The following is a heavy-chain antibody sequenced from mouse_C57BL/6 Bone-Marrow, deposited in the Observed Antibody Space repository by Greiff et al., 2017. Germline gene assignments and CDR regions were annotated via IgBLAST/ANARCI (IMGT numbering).Heavy chain of an antibody. J-gene: IGHJ4*01. Sequence: EVQLQQSGAELVRPGASVKLSCTASGFNIKDDYMHWVKQRPEQGLEWIGWIDPENGDTEYASKFQGKATITADTSSNTAYLQLSSLTSEDTAVYYCTTCYYDSPRFYAMDYWGQGTSVTVSS. D-gene: IGHD2-4*01. CDR3: TTCYYDSPRFYAMDY. V-gene: IGHV14-4*01. CDR1: GFNIKDDY. CDR2: IDPENGDT.